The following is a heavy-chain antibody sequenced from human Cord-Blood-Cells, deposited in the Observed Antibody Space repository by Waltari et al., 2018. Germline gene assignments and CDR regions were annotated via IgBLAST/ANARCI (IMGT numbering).Heavy chain of an antibody. CDR2: INPNSGKT. Sequence: QVQLVQSGAEVKKPGASVKVSCKASGYTFTSYDINWVRQATGQGLEWMGCINPNSGKTGYAQKFQGIVTITRNTSISTAYMVPSSLGSEDTAVYYCSRVKVRATYNWFDPWGQGTLVTVSS. CDR3: SRVKVRATYNWFDP. D-gene: IGHD2-15*01. CDR1: GYTFTSYD. V-gene: IGHV1-8*03. J-gene: IGHJ5*02.